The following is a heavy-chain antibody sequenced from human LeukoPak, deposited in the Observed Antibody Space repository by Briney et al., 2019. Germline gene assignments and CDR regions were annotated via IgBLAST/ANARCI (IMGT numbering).Heavy chain of an antibody. J-gene: IGHJ3*02. CDR1: GGTFSSYA. V-gene: IGHV1-69*13. D-gene: IGHD1-26*01. CDR3: ARVGATGAFDI. CDR2: IIPIFGTA. Sequence: GASVKVSCKASGGTFSSYAISWVRQAPGQGLEWMGGIIPIFGTANYAQKFQGRVTITADESTSTAYMELNSLRAEDTAVYYCARVGATGAFDIWGQGTMVTVSS.